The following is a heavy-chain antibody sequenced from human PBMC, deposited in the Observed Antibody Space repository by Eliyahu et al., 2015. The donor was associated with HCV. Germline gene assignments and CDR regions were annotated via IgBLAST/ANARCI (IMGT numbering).Heavy chain of an antibody. V-gene: IGHV4-4*07. J-gene: IGHJ4*02. CDR1: GVSIGGYY. CDR2: IKINGRT. D-gene: IGHD4-17*01. Sequence: ETLSLTCSVSGVSIGGYYWSWIRQSAGKGLEWIGRIKINGRTDYNPSLRSRVTMSVDTSNMQFSLKLSSVTAADTAVYYCASAGDYAPSWGRGVLVTVSS. CDR3: ASAGDYAPS.